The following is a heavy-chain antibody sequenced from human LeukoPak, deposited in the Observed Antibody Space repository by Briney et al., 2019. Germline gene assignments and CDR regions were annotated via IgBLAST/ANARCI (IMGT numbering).Heavy chain of an antibody. Sequence: PGGSLRLSCAASGFTVSSNYMSWVRQAPGKGLEWVSVIYSGGSTYYADSVKGRFTISRDNSKNTLYLQMNSLRAEDTAVYYCAKSPFSGNYRLFDYWGQGTLVTVSS. J-gene: IGHJ4*02. D-gene: IGHD1-26*01. CDR3: AKSPFSGNYRLFDY. CDR2: IYSGGST. V-gene: IGHV3-53*01. CDR1: GFTVSSNY.